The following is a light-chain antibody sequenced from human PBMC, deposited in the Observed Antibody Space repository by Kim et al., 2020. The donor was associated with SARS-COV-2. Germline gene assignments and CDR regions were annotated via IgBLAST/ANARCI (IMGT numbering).Light chain of an antibody. CDR2: AAS. J-gene: IGKJ1*01. CDR1: QGINNF. CDR3: QKYNSAPWT. Sequence: DIQMTQSPSSLSASVGDRVTITCRSSQGINNFLAWYQQRPGKVPKLLIYAASVLQSGVPSRFSASGSGTDFTLTISSLQPEDVATYSCQKYNSAPWTFGQGTKVDIK. V-gene: IGKV1-27*01.